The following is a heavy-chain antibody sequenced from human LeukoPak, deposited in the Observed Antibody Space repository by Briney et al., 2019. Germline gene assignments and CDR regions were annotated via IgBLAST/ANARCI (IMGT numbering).Heavy chain of an antibody. D-gene: IGHD6-13*01. CDR1: GFTFDDYA. V-gene: IGHV3-9*01. J-gene: IGHJ5*02. CDR3: ARVQKGIAAAGTGGGWFEP. CDR2: ISWNSGSI. Sequence: GGSLRLSCAASGFTFDDYAMHWVRQAPGKGLEWVSGISWNSGSIGYADSVKGRFTISRDNAKNSLYLQMNSLRAEDTALYYCARVQKGIAAAGTGGGWFEPWGQGILVTVSS.